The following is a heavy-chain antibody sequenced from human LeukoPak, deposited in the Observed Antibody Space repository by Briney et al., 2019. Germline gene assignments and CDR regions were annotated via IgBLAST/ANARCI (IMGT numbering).Heavy chain of an antibody. V-gene: IGHV1-46*01. CDR2: INPSTGST. Sequence: ASVKVSCRASGYTFTNHYMHWVRQAPGQGLDWMGIINPSTGSTNFPQKFLGRVTLTRDTSTSTVYMELSSLRSEDTAVYYCAAPGASGFVGNFWSGPLDLWGQGSLVTVSS. D-gene: IGHD3-3*01. CDR3: AAPGASGFVGNFWSGPLDL. CDR1: GYTFTNHY. J-gene: IGHJ5*02.